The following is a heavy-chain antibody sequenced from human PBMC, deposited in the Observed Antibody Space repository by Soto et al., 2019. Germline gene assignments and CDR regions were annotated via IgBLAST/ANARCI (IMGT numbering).Heavy chain of an antibody. Sequence: GGSLRLSCAASGFTFSSYSMNWVRQAPGKGLEWVSYISSSSSTIYYADSVKGRFTISRDNAKNSLYLQMNSLRAEDTAVYYCARDPLGFLAGGSRGIDYWGQGTLVTVSS. CDR1: GFTFSSYS. CDR3: ARDPLGFLAGGSRGIDY. J-gene: IGHJ4*02. D-gene: IGHD3-16*01. CDR2: ISSSSSTI. V-gene: IGHV3-48*04.